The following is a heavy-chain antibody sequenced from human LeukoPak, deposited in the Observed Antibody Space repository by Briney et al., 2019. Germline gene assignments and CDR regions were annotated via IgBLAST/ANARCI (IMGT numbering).Heavy chain of an antibody. J-gene: IGHJ4*02. CDR2: INHSGST. D-gene: IGHD5-24*01. Sequence: SETLSLTCTVSGYSISSGYYWSWICQPPGKGLEWIGEINHSGSTNYNPSLKSRVTISVDTSKNQFSLKLSSVTAADTAVYYCARRKRWLQSLYYFDYWGQGTLVTVSS. V-gene: IGHV4-38-2*02. CDR1: GYSISSGYY. CDR3: ARRKRWLQSLYYFDY.